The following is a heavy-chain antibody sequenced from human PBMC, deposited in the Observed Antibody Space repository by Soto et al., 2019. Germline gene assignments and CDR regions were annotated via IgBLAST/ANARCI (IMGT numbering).Heavy chain of an antibody. CDR2: ISGGGGRT. D-gene: IGHD3-22*01. CDR3: AKAQYDSSGYYFWNFDY. J-gene: IGHJ4*02. Sequence: PGGSLRLSCAASGFTFSTYTMSWVRQAPGKGLEWVSAISGGGGRTFYADSVKGRFTISRDISKNTLYLQMDSLRAEDTAVYYCAKAQYDSSGYYFWNFDYWGQRILVTVSS. V-gene: IGHV3-23*01. CDR1: GFTFSTYT.